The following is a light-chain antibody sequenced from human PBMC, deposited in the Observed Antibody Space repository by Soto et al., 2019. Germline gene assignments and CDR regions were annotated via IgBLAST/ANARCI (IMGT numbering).Light chain of an antibody. V-gene: IGKV1-9*01. J-gene: IGKJ5*01. CDR3: QQFIT. CDR2: ASS. CDR1: QGISSY. Sequence: EIQFTQSPSFLSASVGDRSTITCRASQGISSYLAWYQQKPGKAPELLIYASSTFQSGVPSKFSGNASGTDFTLTISSLQPEDFAVYYCQQFITVGQGTRLEIK.